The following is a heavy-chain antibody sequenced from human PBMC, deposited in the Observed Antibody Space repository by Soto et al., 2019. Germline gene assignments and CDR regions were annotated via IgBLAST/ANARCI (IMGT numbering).Heavy chain of an antibody. J-gene: IGHJ5*02. Sequence: QITLKQSGATLVKPTQTLTLTCTSSGVSLSTSGVGVSWIRQPPVKPLEWLALIYWNDDKRYSPSLKSRLTITKDTAKNQVVLTMTNMDHVDTATDYCAHVNTIFGVVTMGNWFDPWGQGTLVTVSS. CDR2: IYWNDDK. V-gene: IGHV2-5*01. D-gene: IGHD3-3*01. CDR3: AHVNTIFGVVTMGNWFDP. CDR1: GVSLSTSGVG.